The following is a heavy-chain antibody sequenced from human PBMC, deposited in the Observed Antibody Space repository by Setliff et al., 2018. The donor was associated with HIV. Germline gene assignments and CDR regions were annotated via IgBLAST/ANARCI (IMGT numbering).Heavy chain of an antibody. CDR3: ARTAYYRDSSGYYSVAFDM. CDR1: GFTFGEYG. D-gene: IGHD3-22*01. J-gene: IGHJ3*02. Sequence: SLRLSCLGSGFTFGEYGMSWVRQAPGKGLEWVGFIRTNARGGATEYAASVKGRFTISRDDSKSIAYLQMNSLRDDDTAVYFCARTAYYRDSSGYYSVAFDMWGPGTMVTVSS. CDR2: IRTNARGGAT. V-gene: IGHV3-49*04.